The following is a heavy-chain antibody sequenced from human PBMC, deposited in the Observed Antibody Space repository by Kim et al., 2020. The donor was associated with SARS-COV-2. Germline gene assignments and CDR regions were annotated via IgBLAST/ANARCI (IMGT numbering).Heavy chain of an antibody. V-gene: IGHV3-66*01. CDR1: GFTVSSNY. Sequence: GGSLILSCAASGFTVSSNYMSWVRQAPGKGLEWVSIIYSGGSTYHADSVTDRFTISRDNSKNTLYLQMNSLRAEDTAVYYCTRDRKAGDGLTYFDYWGQGTLVTVSS. CDR3: TRDRKAGDGLTYFDY. D-gene: IGHD2-21*01. CDR2: IYSGGST. J-gene: IGHJ4*02.